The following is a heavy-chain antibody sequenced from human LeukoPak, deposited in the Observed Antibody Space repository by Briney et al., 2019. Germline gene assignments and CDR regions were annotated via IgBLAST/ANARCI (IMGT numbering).Heavy chain of an antibody. CDR1: GFVVSTNY. CDR2: IWYDGSNK. D-gene: IGHD6-13*01. CDR3: ARSRYSSSWSFDY. V-gene: IGHV3-33*08. Sequence: GGSLRLSCAASGFVVSTNYMSWVRQAPGKGLEWVAVIWYDGSNKYYADSVKGRFTISRDNSKNTLYLQMNSLRAEDTAVYYCARSRYSSSWSFDYWGQGTLVTVSS. J-gene: IGHJ4*02.